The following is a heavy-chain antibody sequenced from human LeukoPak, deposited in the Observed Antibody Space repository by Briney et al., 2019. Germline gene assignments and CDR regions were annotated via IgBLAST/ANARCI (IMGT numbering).Heavy chain of an antibody. CDR3: ALLWFGESNWLDP. Sequence: PSETLSLTCTVSGGSISSSSYYWGWIRQPPGKGLEWIGSIYYSGSTYYNPSLKSRVTISVDTSKSQFSLKLRSVTAADTAVYYCALLWFGESNWLDPWGQGTLVTVSS. D-gene: IGHD3-10*01. J-gene: IGHJ5*02. CDR2: IYYSGST. V-gene: IGHV4-39*01. CDR1: GGSISSSSYY.